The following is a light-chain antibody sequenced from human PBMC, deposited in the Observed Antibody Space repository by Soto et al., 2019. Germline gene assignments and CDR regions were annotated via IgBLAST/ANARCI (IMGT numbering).Light chain of an antibody. V-gene: IGLV2-14*01. Sequence: QSALTQPASVSGSPGQSITISCTGTSSDIGGSNYVSWYRQYPGKAPKLIIYDVSSRPSGVSNRFSGSKSGNTASLTISGLQAEDEADYYCSAYTSSSTLFGGGTKVTVL. CDR3: SAYTSSSTL. CDR1: SSDIGGSNY. J-gene: IGLJ3*02. CDR2: DVS.